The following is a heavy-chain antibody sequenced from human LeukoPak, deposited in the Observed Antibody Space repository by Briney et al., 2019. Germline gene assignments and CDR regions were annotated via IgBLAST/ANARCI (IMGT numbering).Heavy chain of an antibody. V-gene: IGHV3-74*01. CDR1: GFTFSSDW. CDR3: ARASADSKLFDV. Sequence: GGSLRLSCAASGFTFSSDWMHWVRQVPGKGLVWVSRINRDGRSTTYADLVKGRFTISRDNAKNTLYLQVNSLRAEDMGVYYCARASADSKLFDVWGQGTLVTVSS. CDR2: INRDGRST. J-gene: IGHJ4*02.